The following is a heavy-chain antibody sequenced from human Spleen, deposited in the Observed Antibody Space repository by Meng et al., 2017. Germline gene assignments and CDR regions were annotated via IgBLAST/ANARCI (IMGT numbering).Heavy chain of an antibody. D-gene: IGHD2-21*01. CDR3: ARVNSDCGGVMCYKGWFDP. J-gene: IGHJ5*02. V-gene: IGHV4-30-4*01. CDR2: IHFSGST. CDR1: GGSISGGDYY. Sequence: QVQLQQRGAGLLKPSETLSLTGTVFGGSISGGDYYWSWIRQPPGKGLEWIGYIHFSGSTYYNPSLNSRITISVDMSRNQFSLRLTSVTSADMAVYYCARVNSDCGGVMCYKGWFDPWGQGTLVTVSS.